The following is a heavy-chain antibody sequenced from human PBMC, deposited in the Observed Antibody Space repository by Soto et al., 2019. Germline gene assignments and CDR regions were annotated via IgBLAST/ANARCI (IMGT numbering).Heavy chain of an antibody. CDR2: IYHSGST. Sequence: QVQLQESGPGLVKPSQTLSLTCTVSGGSITSANFFWTWIRQHPGKGLEWIGYIYHSGSTYYNPSLKSRVTISIYESQNQLSLTLTSVTAADTAIYFCARDRLSLIRGVPHYDGIDVWGQGTTVTVSS. V-gene: IGHV4-31*03. J-gene: IGHJ6*02. CDR1: GGSITSANFF. D-gene: IGHD3-10*01. CDR3: ARDRLSLIRGVPHYDGIDV.